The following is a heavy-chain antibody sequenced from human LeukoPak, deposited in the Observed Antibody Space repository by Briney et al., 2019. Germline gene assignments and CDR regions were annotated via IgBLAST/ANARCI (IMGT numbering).Heavy chain of an antibody. CDR1: GFTFSSYA. V-gene: IGHV3-23*01. CDR3: ANPPDYSNYRRYYYYYMDV. J-gene: IGHJ6*03. CDR2: ISGSGGST. D-gene: IGHD4-11*01. Sequence: PGGSLRLSCAASGFTFSSYAMSWVRQAPGKGLEWVSAISGSGGSTYYADSVKGRFTISRDNSKNTLYLQMNSLRAEDTAVYYCANPPDYSNYRRYYYYYMDVWGKGTTVTVSS.